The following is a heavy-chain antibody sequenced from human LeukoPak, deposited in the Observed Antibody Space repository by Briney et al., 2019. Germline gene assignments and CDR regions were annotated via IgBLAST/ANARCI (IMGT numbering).Heavy chain of an antibody. CDR1: GGSCSGFY. D-gene: IGHD3-3*01. J-gene: IGHJ6*03. CDR3: ARVRHDPLEYGYYMDV. Sequence: SQTLSLTCAVDGGSCSGFYWTWIRHTPGGGLEWVGEINHTEKTNYKPTLTDYNTSLKCRVIISLDASNNQLSLKLNTVTAADTGVYFCARVRHDPLEYGYYMDVWGKGTTVTVSS. V-gene: IGHV4-34*01. CDR2: INHTEKT.